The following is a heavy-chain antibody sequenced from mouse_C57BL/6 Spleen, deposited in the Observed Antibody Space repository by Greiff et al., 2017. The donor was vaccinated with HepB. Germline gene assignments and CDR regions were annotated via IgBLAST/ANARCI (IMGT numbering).Heavy chain of an antibody. CDR3: ARHGSSQLRMDY. V-gene: IGHV1-64*01. J-gene: IGHJ4*01. D-gene: IGHD1-1*01. Sequence: QVQLQQPGAELVKPGASVKLSCKASGYTFTSYWMHWVKQRPGQGLEWIGMIHPNSGSTNYNEKFKSKATLTVDKSSSTAYMQRSSLTSEDSAVYYCARHGSSQLRMDYWGQGTSVTVSS. CDR2: IHPNSGST. CDR1: GYTFTSYW.